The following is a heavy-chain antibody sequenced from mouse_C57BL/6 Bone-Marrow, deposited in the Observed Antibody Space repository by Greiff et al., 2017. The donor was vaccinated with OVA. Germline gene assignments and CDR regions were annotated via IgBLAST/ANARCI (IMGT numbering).Heavy chain of an antibody. CDR1: GYAFSSSW. Sequence: VQLQQSGPELVKPGASVKISCKASGYAFSSSWMNWVKQRPGKGLEWIGRIYPGDGDTNYNGKFKGKATLTADKSSSTAYMQLSSLTSEDSAVYFCARWLLFMDYWGQGTSVTVSS. D-gene: IGHD2-3*01. CDR3: ARWLLFMDY. V-gene: IGHV1-82*01. CDR2: IYPGDGDT. J-gene: IGHJ4*01.